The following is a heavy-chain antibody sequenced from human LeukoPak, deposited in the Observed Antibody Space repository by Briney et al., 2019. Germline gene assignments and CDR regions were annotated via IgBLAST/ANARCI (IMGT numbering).Heavy chain of an antibody. CDR3: VKGLYTIDY. CDR1: GYTFSDFF. D-gene: IGHD2-2*02. V-gene: IGHV1-2*02. CDR2: TNPKNGVT. J-gene: IGHJ4*02. Sequence: ASVKVSCKASGYTFSDFFIHWVRQAPGQGLEWMGWTNPKNGVTKYAQSFQGRVTMTRDTSMNTVYMELRGLRSDDTAVYYCVKGLYTIDYWGQGTLVTVSS.